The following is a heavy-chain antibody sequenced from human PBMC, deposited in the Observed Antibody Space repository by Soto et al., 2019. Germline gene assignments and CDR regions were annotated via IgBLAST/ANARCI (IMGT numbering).Heavy chain of an antibody. Sequence: ASVKVSCKASGYSFTDYHIHWVRQAPGQGLEWMGWVSPYNGNTYYAPGLQGRVTMTTDTSTNTAYMSLRSLRSDDTAIYYCVRGGILEANRPYYYYGLDVWGQGTPVTVS. D-gene: IGHD1-1*01. J-gene: IGHJ6*02. CDR2: VSPYNGNT. CDR1: GYSFTDYH. V-gene: IGHV1-18*04. CDR3: VRGGILEANRPYYYYGLDV.